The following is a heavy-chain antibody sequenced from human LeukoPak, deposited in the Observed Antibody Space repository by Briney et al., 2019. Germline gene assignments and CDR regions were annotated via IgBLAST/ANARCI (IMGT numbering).Heavy chain of an antibody. V-gene: IGHV4-59*11. J-gene: IGHJ6*03. CDR3: GRGPSVDYYYYMDV. CDR1: GGSISSHY. CDR2: IYYSGST. Sequence: SETLSLTCTVSGGSISSHYWSWIRQPPGKGLEWIGYIYYSGSTNYNPSLKSRVTISVDTSKNQFSLKLSSVTAADTAVYYCGRGPSVDYYYYMDVWGKGTTVTVSS.